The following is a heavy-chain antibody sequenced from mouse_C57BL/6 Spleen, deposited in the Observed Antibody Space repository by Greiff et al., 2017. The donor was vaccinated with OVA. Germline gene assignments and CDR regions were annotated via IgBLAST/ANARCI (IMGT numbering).Heavy chain of an antibody. CDR3: ARGGLLQYVDV. J-gene: IGHJ1*03. V-gene: IGHV1-54*01. CDR2: INPGSGGT. D-gene: IGHD2-3*01. CDR1: GYAFTNYL. Sequence: VKLQESGAELVRPGTSVKVSCKASGYAFTNYLIEWVKQRPGQGLEWIGMINPGSGGTNYNEKFQGKATLTADKSSSTAYMQLSSLTSEDSAVYFCARGGLLQYVDVWGTGTTVTVSS.